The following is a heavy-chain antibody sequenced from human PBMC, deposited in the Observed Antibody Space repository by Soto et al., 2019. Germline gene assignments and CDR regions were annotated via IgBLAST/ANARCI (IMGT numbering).Heavy chain of an antibody. D-gene: IGHD5-18*01. CDR2: IIPIFGTA. CDR1: GGTFSSYA. V-gene: IGHV1-69*12. Sequence: QVQLVQSGAEVKKPGSSVKVSCKASGGTFSSYAISWVRQAPGQGLEWMGGIIPIFGTANYAQKFQGRVTNTADEFTSTGYMELSSLRSEDTAVYYWAREREGGGFSYGRYDYGMDVWGQGTTVTVSS. CDR3: AREREGGGFSYGRYDYGMDV. J-gene: IGHJ6*02.